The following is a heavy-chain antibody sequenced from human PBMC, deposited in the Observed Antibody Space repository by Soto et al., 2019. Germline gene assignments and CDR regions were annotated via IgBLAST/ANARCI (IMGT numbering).Heavy chain of an antibody. J-gene: IGHJ4*02. CDR1: GFTFSSYA. CDR2: MRSSGAET. CDR3: AKEDKRDIVVVPAAHFDY. D-gene: IGHD2-2*01. Sequence: PGGSLRLSCAASGFTFSSYAMHWVRQAPGKGLEWVSSMRSSGAETYYADSVKGRFTISRDNSKNTLYLQMNSLRAEDTAVYYCAKEDKRDIVVVPAAHFDYWGQGTLVTVSS. V-gene: IGHV3-23*01.